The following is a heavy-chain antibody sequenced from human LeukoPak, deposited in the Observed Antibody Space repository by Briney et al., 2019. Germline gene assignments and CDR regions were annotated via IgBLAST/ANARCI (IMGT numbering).Heavy chain of an antibody. CDR1: GGSISSGGYY. Sequence: SETLSLTCTVSGGSISSGGYYWSWLRQHPGKGLEWIGYIYYSGSTYYNPSLKSLFTISVDTTNNLFPLKLSSLTAATTAAYYCARGRDGYNVFDYWGQGTLVTVSS. V-gene: IGHV4-31*01. CDR3: ARGRDGYNVFDY. D-gene: IGHD5-24*01. CDR2: IYYSGST. J-gene: IGHJ4*02.